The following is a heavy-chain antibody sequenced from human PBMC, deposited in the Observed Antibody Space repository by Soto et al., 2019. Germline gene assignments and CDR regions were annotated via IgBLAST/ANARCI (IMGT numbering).Heavy chain of an antibody. J-gene: IGHJ4*02. CDR1: GCSVRTNY. CDR2: FESGGSI. CDR3: ARGGGTPHFFDY. V-gene: IGHV3-53*01. D-gene: IGHD3-3*02. Sequence: VTLRLSCAASGCSVRTNYNCWVRLAPGKGLEWVSGFESGGSIYYAASVKGRFIISRDYAKNPVDLQMNSLRAEDTAVYYCARGGGTPHFFDYWGQGTLVTVSS.